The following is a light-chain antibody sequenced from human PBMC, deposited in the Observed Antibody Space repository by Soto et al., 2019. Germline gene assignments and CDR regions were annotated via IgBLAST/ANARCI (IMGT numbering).Light chain of an antibody. CDR1: QSISNH. V-gene: IGKV1-39*01. Sequence: DIQITQSPSSLSASVEDRVIITCRASQSISNHLNWYQQKPGKAPKLPVLAASSLQSGHPSRFSGSRSGPDFTLPVSVLQPADLATYYCQPSYSCPPTFRHRAQVEV. CDR3: QPSYSCPPT. CDR2: AAS. J-gene: IGKJ1*01.